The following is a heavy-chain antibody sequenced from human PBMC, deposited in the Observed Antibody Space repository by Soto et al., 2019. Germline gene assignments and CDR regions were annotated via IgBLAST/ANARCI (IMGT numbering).Heavy chain of an antibody. CDR1: GGSISSYY. Sequence: QVQLQESGPGLVKPSETLSLTCTVSGGSISSYYWSWIRQPPGKGLEWIGYIYYSGSTNYNPSLKSRVTISVDTSKNQFSLKLSSVTAADTAVYYCARSVWGSNTFDYWGQGTLVTVSS. V-gene: IGHV4-59*08. CDR2: IYYSGST. J-gene: IGHJ4*02. CDR3: ARSVWGSNTFDY. D-gene: IGHD7-27*01.